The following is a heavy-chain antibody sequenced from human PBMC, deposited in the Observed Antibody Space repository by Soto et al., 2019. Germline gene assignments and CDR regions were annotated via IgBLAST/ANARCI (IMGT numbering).Heavy chain of an antibody. V-gene: IGHV3-23*01. D-gene: IGHD2-15*01. CDR2: IGGSGGNT. CDR1: GFTFSSYA. J-gene: IGHJ4*02. CDR3: AKDHGSCTGGTCYPYNY. Sequence: GGSLRLSCAASGFTFSSYAMSWVRQPPGKGLEWVSAIGGSGGNTDYADSVKGRFTISRDNSKNTLYLQMNSLRAEDSAVYYCAKDHGSCTGGTCYPYNYWGQGTLVTVSS.